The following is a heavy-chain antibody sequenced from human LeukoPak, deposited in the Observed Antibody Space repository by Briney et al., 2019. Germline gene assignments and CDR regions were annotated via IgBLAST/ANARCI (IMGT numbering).Heavy chain of an antibody. V-gene: IGHV1-69*13. J-gene: IGHJ6*03. CDR2: ILPIFGTT. CDR3: ARGPYYYYYMDV. CDR1: GGTFKNYA. Sequence: GASVKVSCKASGGTFKNYAISWVRQAPGQGLEWIGGILPIFGTTNYAQKFQARVTITADESTSTAYMEMSSLRSEDTAVYYCARGPYYYYYMDVWGKGTTVTVSS.